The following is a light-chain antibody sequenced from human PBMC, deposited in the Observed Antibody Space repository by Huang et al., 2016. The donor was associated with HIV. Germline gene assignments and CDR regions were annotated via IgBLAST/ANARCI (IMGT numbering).Light chain of an antibody. V-gene: IGKV1-5*03. Sequence: DIQMTQSPSTLSASVGDRVTITCRASQSISSWLAWYQQKPGKAPQRLIYKASSLESGVPSRFSGSGSGTEFTLTISSLQPDDFATYYCQQYNSYPYTFGQGTKLEIK. CDR2: KAS. CDR3: QQYNSYPYT. J-gene: IGKJ2*01. CDR1: QSISSW.